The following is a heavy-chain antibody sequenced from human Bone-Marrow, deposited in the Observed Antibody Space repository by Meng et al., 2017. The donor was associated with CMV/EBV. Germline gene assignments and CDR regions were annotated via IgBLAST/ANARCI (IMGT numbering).Heavy chain of an antibody. J-gene: IGHJ6*02. CDR3: ARETPRLVGYCSSTSCSPRDFDYYYYGMDV. V-gene: IGHV1-69*05. CDR2: IIPIFGTA. CDR1: GGTFSSYA. D-gene: IGHD2-2*01. Sequence: SVKVSCKASGGTFSSYAISWVRQASGQGLEWMGGIIPIFGTANYAQKFQGRVTITTDESTSTAYMELSSLRSEDTAVYYCARETPRLVGYCSSTSCSPRDFDYYYYGMDVWGQGNTVTVAS.